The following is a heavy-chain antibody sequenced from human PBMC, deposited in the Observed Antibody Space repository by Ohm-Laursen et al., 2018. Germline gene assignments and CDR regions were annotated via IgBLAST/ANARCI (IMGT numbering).Heavy chain of an antibody. CDR2: ISYDGSNT. Sequence: SLRLSCAASGFTFSSYGMHWVRQAPGKGLEWVAVISYDGSNTYYEDSVKSRFTVSRDNSKNTLYLQMNSLRAEDTAVYYCAKDLVAAAPIYYGMDVWGQGTTVTVPS. CDR1: GFTFSSYG. V-gene: IGHV3-30*06. J-gene: IGHJ6*02. CDR3: AKDLVAAAPIYYGMDV. D-gene: IGHD6-13*01.